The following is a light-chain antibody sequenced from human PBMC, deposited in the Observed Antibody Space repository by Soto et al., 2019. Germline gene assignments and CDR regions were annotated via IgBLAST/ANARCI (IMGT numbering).Light chain of an antibody. CDR1: RGIANY. Sequence: DIQMTQSPSSLSASVGDRLTITCRASRGIANYLAWYQQKPGKVPKLLIYAAYTLQSGVPSRFSGSGSGTDFTLTISSLQPEDVATYYCQNYNSAPFTFGPGTKVDIK. CDR2: AAY. V-gene: IGKV1-27*01. CDR3: QNYNSAPFT. J-gene: IGKJ3*01.